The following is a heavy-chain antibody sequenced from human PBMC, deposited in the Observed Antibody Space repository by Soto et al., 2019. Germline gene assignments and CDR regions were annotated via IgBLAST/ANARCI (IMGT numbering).Heavy chain of an antibody. J-gene: IGHJ3*02. CDR3: ARLISSSWYGDAFDI. CDR2: TRNKANSYTT. CDR1: GFTFSDHC. Sequence: PGGSLRLSCAASGFTFSDHCMDWVRQAPGKGLEWVGRTRNKANSYTTEYAASVKGRFTISRDDSKNSLYLQMNSLKTEDTAVYYCARLISSSWYGDAFDIWGQGTMVTVSS. D-gene: IGHD6-13*01. V-gene: IGHV3-72*01.